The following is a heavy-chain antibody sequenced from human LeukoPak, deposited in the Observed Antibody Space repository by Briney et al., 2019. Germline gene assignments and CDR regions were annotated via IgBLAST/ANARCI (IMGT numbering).Heavy chain of an antibody. CDR1: GGTFSSYA. D-gene: IGHD6-13*01. CDR2: IVPIFGTA. CDR3: ARGEGYSSSSEVRY. Sequence: SVKVSCKASGGTFSSYAISWVRQAPGQGLEWMGGIVPIFGTANYAQKFQGRVTITADESTSTAYMELSSLRSEDTAVYYCARGEGYSSSSEVRYWGQGTLVTVSS. V-gene: IGHV1-69*13. J-gene: IGHJ4*02.